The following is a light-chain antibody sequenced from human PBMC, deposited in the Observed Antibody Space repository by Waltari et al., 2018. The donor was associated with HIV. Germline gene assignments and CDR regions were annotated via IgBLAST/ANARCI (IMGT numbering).Light chain of an antibody. CDR3: SSYAGSNNVV. Sequence: QSALPPPPSASGSPGQSVTIPCIGTSSELGGHNLVSWYRQHPDKAPKLMIYEGTKRPSVLPHRFSCSTSGNTASLTVSGLQAEDEAYYYCSSYAGSNNVVFGTGTKVTVL. V-gene: IGLV2-8*01. CDR2: EGT. J-gene: IGLJ1*01. CDR1: SSELGGHNL.